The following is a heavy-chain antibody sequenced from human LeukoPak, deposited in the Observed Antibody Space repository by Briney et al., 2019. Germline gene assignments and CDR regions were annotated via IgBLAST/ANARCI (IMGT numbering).Heavy chain of an antibody. CDR1: GFTVSSNY. Sequence: GGSLRLSCAASGFTVSSNYMSWVRQAPGKGLEWVSVIYSGGSTYYADSVKGRFTISRDNSKNTLYLQMNSLRGEDTAVYYCARAEGYSSGWPYFDYWGQGTLVTVSS. D-gene: IGHD6-19*01. CDR3: ARAEGYSSGWPYFDY. V-gene: IGHV3-66*02. CDR2: IYSGGST. J-gene: IGHJ4*02.